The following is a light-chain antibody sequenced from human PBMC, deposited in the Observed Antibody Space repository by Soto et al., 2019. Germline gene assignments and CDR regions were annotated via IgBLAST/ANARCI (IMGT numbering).Light chain of an antibody. CDR2: AAS. V-gene: IGKV1-6*01. CDR1: QNIDIY. J-gene: IGKJ5*01. CDR3: LQDYNYPIT. Sequence: IQMTQSPSSLSASVGDTVTITCRASQNIDIYLGWYQQKPGKAPKLLIYAASSLQSGVPSRFSGSGSGTDFTLTISSLQPEDFATYYCLQDYNYPITFGQGTRLEIK.